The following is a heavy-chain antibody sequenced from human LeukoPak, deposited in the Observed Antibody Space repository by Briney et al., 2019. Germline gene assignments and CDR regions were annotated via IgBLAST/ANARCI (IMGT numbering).Heavy chain of an antibody. D-gene: IGHD1-14*01. CDR2: MGSSGNTI. J-gene: IGHJ5*02. V-gene: IGHV3-48*03. Sequence: QPGGSLRLSCAASGFTFSNYEVNWVRQAPGKGLEWVSYMGSSGNTIFYADSVRGRFTISRDNAKNSLYLQMNSLRAEDTAVYYCARIPEPASGFWFDPWGQGTLVTVSS. CDR1: GFTFSNYE. CDR3: ARIPEPASGFWFDP.